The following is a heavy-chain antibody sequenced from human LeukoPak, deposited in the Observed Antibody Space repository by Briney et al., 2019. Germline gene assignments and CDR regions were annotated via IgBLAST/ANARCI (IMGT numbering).Heavy chain of an antibody. CDR1: GFSLSTSGVC. CDR3: AHRLKDSSGYLPYFDY. D-gene: IGHD3-22*01. Sequence: SGPTLVNPTQTLTLTCTFSGFSLSTSGVCVGWIRQPPGKALEWLALIYWDDDKRYSPSLKSRLTIAKDTSKNQVVLTMTNMDPVDTATYYCAHRLKDSSGYLPYFDYWGQGTLVTVSS. CDR2: IYWDDDK. V-gene: IGHV2-5*02. J-gene: IGHJ4*02.